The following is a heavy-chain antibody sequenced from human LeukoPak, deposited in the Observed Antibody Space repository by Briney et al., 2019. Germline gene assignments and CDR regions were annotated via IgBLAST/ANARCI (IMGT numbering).Heavy chain of an antibody. V-gene: IGHV3-74*01. CDR2: VNTDGSST. CDR1: GFTFRSYW. Sequence: PGGSLRLSCAASGFTFRSYWMHWVRQAPGKGLVWVSRVNTDGSSTSYADSVKGRFTISRDNAKNSVYLQMNSLRAEDTAVYYCARDGSYGDALYSFDFWGQGTLVTVSS. D-gene: IGHD4-17*01. CDR3: ARDGSYGDALYSFDF. J-gene: IGHJ4*02.